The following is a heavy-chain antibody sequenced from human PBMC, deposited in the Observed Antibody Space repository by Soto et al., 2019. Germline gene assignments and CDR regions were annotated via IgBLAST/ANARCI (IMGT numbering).Heavy chain of an antibody. Sequence: GGSLRLSCTVSGVTFSNYAMNWVRQAPGKGLEWVSSLSCGGGTTYYADSVKGRFIISRDNSKNTLYLLMNSLRAEDTALYYCAKQRADYGSGADTFYFDSWGQGALVTVSS. CDR3: AKQRADYGSGADTFYFDS. J-gene: IGHJ4*02. V-gene: IGHV3-23*01. CDR2: LSCGGGTT. CDR1: GVTFSNYA. D-gene: IGHD3-10*01.